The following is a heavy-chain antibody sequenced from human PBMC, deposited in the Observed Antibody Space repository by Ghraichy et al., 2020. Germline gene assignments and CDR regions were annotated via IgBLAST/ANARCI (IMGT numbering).Heavy chain of an antibody. CDR2: IDYSAKS. J-gene: IGHJ6*03. CDR1: GASISSSL. D-gene: IGHD2-2*01. CDR3: ARFLVVPGAMQYFYYYMDV. Sequence: SENLSLTCSVSGASISSSLWSWIRQAPGKGLEWIAYIDYSAKSKFNPSLKTRINMSVDVSKSQYSLNLSSVTAADTAVYFCARFLVVPGAMQYFYYYMDVWGKGTTVTVSS. V-gene: IGHV4-59*01.